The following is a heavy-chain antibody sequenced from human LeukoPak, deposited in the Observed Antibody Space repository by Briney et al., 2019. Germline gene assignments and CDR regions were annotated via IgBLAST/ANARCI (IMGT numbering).Heavy chain of an antibody. CDR2: MNPNSGNT. CDR3: ARELRGYNY. D-gene: IGHD4-23*01. V-gene: IGHV1-8*02. Sequence: ASVKVSCKASGYTFTGYYMYWVRQATGQGLEWMGWMNPNSGNTGYAQKFQGRVTMTRNTSISTAYMELSSLRSEDTAVYYCARELRGYNYWGQGTLVTVSS. J-gene: IGHJ4*02. CDR1: GYTFTGYY.